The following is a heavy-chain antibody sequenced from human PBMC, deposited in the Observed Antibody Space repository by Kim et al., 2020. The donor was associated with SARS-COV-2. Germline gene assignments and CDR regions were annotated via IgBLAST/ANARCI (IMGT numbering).Heavy chain of an antibody. V-gene: IGHV4-39*01. J-gene: IGHJ4*02. D-gene: IGHD3-3*01. CDR2: IYYSGST. CDR3: ARAGTYYDFWSGYLPFDY. CDR1: GGSISSSSYY. Sequence: SETLSLTCTVSGGSISSSSYYWGWIRQPPGKGLEWIGSIYYSGSTYYNPSLKSRVTISVDTSKNQFSLKLSSVTAADTAVYYCARAGTYYDFWSGYLPFDYWGQGTLVTVSS.